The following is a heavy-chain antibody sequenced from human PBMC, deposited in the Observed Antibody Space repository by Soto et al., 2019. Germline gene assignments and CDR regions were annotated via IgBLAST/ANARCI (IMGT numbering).Heavy chain of an antibody. Sequence: GASVKVSCKASGYIFEFYGISWFRQAPGQGLEWMGWISGYNGDTTYAQNLQGRVTVTTDTSASTAYMELRSLRFDDTAVYYCAKDDLTLAAPGSGVDFWGQGTQVTVSS. D-gene: IGHD6-13*01. J-gene: IGHJ4*02. V-gene: IGHV1-18*01. CDR2: ISGYNGDT. CDR3: AKDDLTLAAPGSGVDF. CDR1: GYIFEFYG.